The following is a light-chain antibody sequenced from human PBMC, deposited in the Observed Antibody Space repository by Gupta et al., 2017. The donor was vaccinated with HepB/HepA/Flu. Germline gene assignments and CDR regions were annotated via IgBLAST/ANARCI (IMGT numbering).Light chain of an antibody. Sequence: IVLTQSPATLSLSPGERASLSCRASQSVSSYFAWYQQKPRHAHRPIIYEASSRAPDTPTRYRGSGCGTDSTLTITNLELDDCAFYVCQCQSNGPPAGTFGRGTRVEIK. CDR1: QSVSSY. V-gene: IGKV3-11*01. CDR3: QCQSNGPPAGT. J-gene: IGKJ1*01. CDR2: EAS.